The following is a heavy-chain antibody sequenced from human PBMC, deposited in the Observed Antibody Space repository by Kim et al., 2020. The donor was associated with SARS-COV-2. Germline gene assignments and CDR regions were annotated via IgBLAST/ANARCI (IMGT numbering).Heavy chain of an antibody. J-gene: IGHJ4*02. V-gene: IGHV3-23*01. CDR3: AKDFGFDWLLYSFPPYDY. D-gene: IGHD3-9*01. Sequence: GGSLRLSCAASGFTFSSYVMSWVRQAPGKGLEWVSAISGSGGSTYYADSVKGRFTISRDNSKNTLYLQMNSLRAEDTAVYYCAKDFGFDWLLYSFPPYDYWGQGTLVTVSS. CDR2: ISGSGGST. CDR1: GFTFSSYV.